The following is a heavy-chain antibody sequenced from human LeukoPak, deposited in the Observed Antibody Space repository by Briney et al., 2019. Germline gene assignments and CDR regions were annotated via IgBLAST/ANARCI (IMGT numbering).Heavy chain of an antibody. J-gene: IGHJ6*03. Sequence: SETLSLTCTVSGGSISSYYWSWIRQPPGKGLEWIGYIYYSGSTNYNPSLKSRVTISVDTSKNQFSRKLSSVTAADTAVYYCATNKRPNYYYYMDVWGKGTTVTISS. CDR3: ATNKRPNYYYYMDV. CDR2: IYYSGST. CDR1: GGSISSYY. D-gene: IGHD2-8*01. V-gene: IGHV4-59*01.